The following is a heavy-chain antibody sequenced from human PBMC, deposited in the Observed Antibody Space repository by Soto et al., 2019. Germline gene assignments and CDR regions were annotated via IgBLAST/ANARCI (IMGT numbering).Heavy chain of an antibody. CDR1: GFTFSSYS. CDR3: ARDRAVAGTRGNWFDP. CDR2: ISSSSSYI. J-gene: IGHJ5*02. V-gene: IGHV3-21*01. D-gene: IGHD6-19*01. Sequence: GGSLRLSCAASGFTFSSYSMNWVRQAPGKGLEWVSSISSSSSYIYYADSVKGRFTISRDNAKNSLYLQMNSLRAEDTAVYYCARDRAVAGTRGNWFDPWGQGTLVTVSS.